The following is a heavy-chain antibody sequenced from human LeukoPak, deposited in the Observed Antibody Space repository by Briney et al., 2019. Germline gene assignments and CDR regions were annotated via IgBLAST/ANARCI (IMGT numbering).Heavy chain of an antibody. J-gene: IGHJ4*02. CDR3: ARVYSRSIFDY. CDR2: IYYSGST. V-gene: IGHV4-59*01. D-gene: IGHD6-13*01. Sequence: SETLSLTCTVSGGSISSYYWSWIRQPPGKGLEWIGYIYYSGSTNYNPPLKSRVTISVDTSKNQFSLELSSVTAADTAVYYCARVYSRSIFDYWGQGTLVTVSS. CDR1: GGSISSYY.